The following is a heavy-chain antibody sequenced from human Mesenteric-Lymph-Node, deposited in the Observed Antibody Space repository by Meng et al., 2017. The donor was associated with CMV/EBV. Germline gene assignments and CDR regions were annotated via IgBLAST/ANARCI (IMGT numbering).Heavy chain of an antibody. CDR1: GFAFSSYD. Sequence: GESLKISCAASGFAFSSYDIYWVRQAPGKGLEWVAFIHSDGSNKYYADSVKGRFTISRDNSKNTLYLQVNSLRAGDTAVYYCAREGYSYGSKSYFDYWGQGTLVTVSS. J-gene: IGHJ4*02. D-gene: IGHD5-18*01. CDR3: AREGYSYGSKSYFDY. V-gene: IGHV3-30*02. CDR2: IHSDGSNK.